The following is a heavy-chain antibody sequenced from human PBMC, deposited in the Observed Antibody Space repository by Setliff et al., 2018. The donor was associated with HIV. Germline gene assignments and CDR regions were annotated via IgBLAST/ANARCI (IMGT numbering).Heavy chain of an antibody. CDR1: FYSISNGYY. J-gene: IGHJ4*02. CDR3: AARNSGNPTRHIDY. CDR2: IYPRGST. V-gene: IGHV4-38-2*01. D-gene: IGHD3-10*01. Sequence: PSETLSLTCALSFYSISNGYYWGWLRQPSGKGLEWIGRIYPRGSTFYNPSLRSRVTISVATSQDQFSRRLTSVTAADTAVYYCAARNSGNPTRHIDYWGQGTRVT.